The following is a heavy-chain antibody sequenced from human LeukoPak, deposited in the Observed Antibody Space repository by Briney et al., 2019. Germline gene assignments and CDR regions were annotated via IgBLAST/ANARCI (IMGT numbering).Heavy chain of an antibody. D-gene: IGHD4-17*01. CDR1: GGSISSGSYY. Sequence: SQTLSLTCTVSGGSISSGSYYWSWIRQPAGKGLEWIGRIYTSGSTNYNPSLKSRVTISVDTSKNQFSLKLSSVTAADTAVYYCASQTTVTRRADYWGQGTLVTVSS. J-gene: IGHJ4*02. CDR3: ASQTTVTRRADY. CDR2: IYTSGST. V-gene: IGHV4-61*02.